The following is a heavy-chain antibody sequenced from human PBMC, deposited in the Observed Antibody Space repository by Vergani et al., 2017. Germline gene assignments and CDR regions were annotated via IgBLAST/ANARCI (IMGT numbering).Heavy chain of an antibody. V-gene: IGHV3-9*01. D-gene: IGHD6-13*01. Sequence: EVQLVESGGGLVQPGRSLRLSCAASGFTFDDYAMHWVRQAPGKGLEWVSGISWNSGSIGYADSVKGRFTISRDNAKNSLYLQMNSLRAEDTALYYCARDRPYSSSWIYYYYGMDVWGQGTTVTVSS. CDR3: ARDRPYSSSWIYYYYGMDV. CDR2: ISWNSGSI. J-gene: IGHJ6*02. CDR1: GFTFDDYA.